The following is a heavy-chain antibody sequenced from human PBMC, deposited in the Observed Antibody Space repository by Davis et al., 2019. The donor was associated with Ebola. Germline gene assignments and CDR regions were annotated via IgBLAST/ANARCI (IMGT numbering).Heavy chain of an antibody. CDR2: ISDSSYYI. CDR3: AKDGLGLGAHFDS. V-gene: IGHV3-21*06. D-gene: IGHD3/OR15-3a*01. Sequence: GGSLRLSCAASGFTFSYYSMNWVRQAPGKGLEWVSSISDSSYYIHYADSLKGRFTISRDNAKNSLYLQMNSLRAEDTAVYYCAKDGLGLGAHFDSWGQGTLVTVSS. J-gene: IGHJ4*02. CDR1: GFTFSYYS.